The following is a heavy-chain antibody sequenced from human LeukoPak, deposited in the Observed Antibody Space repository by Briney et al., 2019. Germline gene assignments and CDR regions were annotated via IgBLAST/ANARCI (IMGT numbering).Heavy chain of an antibody. CDR1: GGSISSYY. CDR3: ARQGTSRDGYNARYFDY. CDR2: IYYSGST. J-gene: IGHJ4*02. Sequence: SETLPLTCTVSGGSISSYYWSWIRQPPGKGLEWIGYIYYSGSTNYNPSLKSRVTISVDTSKNQFSLKLSSVTAADTAVYYCARQGTSRDGYNARYFDYWGQGTLVTVSS. D-gene: IGHD5-24*01. V-gene: IGHV4-59*08.